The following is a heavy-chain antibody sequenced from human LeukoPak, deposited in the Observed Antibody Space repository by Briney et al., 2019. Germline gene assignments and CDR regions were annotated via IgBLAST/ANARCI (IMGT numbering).Heavy chain of an antibody. CDR2: ISGSGGST. Sequence: PGGSLRLSCAASGFTFSSYAMSWVRQAPGKGLASVSAISGSGGSTYYADSVKGRFTISRDNSKNTLYLQMNSLRAEDTAVYYCAKETEWTPLYYFDYWGQGTLVTVSS. D-gene: IGHD3-3*01. CDR3: AKETEWTPLYYFDY. J-gene: IGHJ4*02. CDR1: GFTFSSYA. V-gene: IGHV3-23*01.